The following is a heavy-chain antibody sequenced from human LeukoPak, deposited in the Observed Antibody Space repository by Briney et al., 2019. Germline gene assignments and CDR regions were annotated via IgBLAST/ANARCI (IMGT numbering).Heavy chain of an antibody. J-gene: IGHJ4*02. V-gene: IGHV4-38-2*02. Sequence: SETLSLTCTVSGYSIGSGYYWGWIRQPPGKGLEWIGSIYHSGSTFYNSSLKSRVTISVDTSKNQFSLKLSSVTAADTALYYCARRITGTTSDSFDYWGQGTLVTVSS. CDR1: GYSIGSGYY. CDR3: ARRITGTTSDSFDY. D-gene: IGHD1-20*01. CDR2: IYHSGST.